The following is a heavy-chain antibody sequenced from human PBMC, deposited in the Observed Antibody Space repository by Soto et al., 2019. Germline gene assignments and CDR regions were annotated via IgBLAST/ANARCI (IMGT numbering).Heavy chain of an antibody. Sequence: PGGSLRLSCAASGFTFSSYSMNWVRQAPGKGLEWVSYISSSSSTIYYADSVKGRFTISRDNAKNSLYLQINSLRAEDTAVYYCAPTYYDILTGPHNWFDPWGQGTLVTVSS. V-gene: IGHV3-48*01. J-gene: IGHJ5*02. CDR3: APTYYDILTGPHNWFDP. D-gene: IGHD3-9*01. CDR2: ISSSSSTI. CDR1: GFTFSSYS.